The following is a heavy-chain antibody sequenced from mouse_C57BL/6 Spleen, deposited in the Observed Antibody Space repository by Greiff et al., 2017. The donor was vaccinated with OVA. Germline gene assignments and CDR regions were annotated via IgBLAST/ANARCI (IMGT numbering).Heavy chain of an antibody. D-gene: IGHD3-2*02. J-gene: IGHJ4*01. V-gene: IGHV1-82*01. CDR3: ASDSSGPSYYAMDY. Sequence: QVQLQQSGPELVKPGASVKISCKASGYAFSSSWMNWVKQRPGTGLEWIGRIYPGDGDTNYNGKFKGKATLTADKSSSTAYMQLSSLTSEDSAVYFCASDSSGPSYYAMDYWGQGTSVTVSA. CDR2: IYPGDGDT. CDR1: GYAFSSSW.